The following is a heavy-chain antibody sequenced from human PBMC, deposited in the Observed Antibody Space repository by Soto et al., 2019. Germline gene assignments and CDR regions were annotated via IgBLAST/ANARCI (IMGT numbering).Heavy chain of an antibody. D-gene: IGHD2-2*01. Sequence: QVQLVQSGAEVKKPGSSVKVSCKASGGTFSSYTISWVRQAPGQGLEWMGRIIPILGIANYAQKFQGRVTMHADKSTSTGYMELSSLRSEDTAVYYCASSAPGGPAAIGPFDYWGQGTLVTVSS. V-gene: IGHV1-69*02. CDR1: GGTFSSYT. J-gene: IGHJ4*02. CDR2: IIPILGIA. CDR3: ASSAPGGPAAIGPFDY.